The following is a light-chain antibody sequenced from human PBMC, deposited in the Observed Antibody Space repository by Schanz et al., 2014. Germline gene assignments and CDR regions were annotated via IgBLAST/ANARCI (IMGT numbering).Light chain of an antibody. CDR3: QQYGSSPIT. CDR2: DAS. J-gene: IGKJ5*01. V-gene: IGKV1-5*01. CDR1: QSVGTR. Sequence: DFQMTQSPSSLSASVGDRVTLTCRASQSVGTRLAWYQQKPGQAPKVLIHDASSLENGVPPRFSGSGSGTEFTLTISRLETEDFAVFYCQQYGSSPITFGQGTRLEI.